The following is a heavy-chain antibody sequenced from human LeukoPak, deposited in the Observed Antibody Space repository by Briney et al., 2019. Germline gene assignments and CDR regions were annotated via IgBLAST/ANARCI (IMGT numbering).Heavy chain of an antibody. CDR2: ISYNGRRK. D-gene: IGHD3-22*01. Sequence: GGSLRLSCVGSGFTFSGFAIHWVRQAPGKGLEWVSLISYNGRRKEYADSVKGRFTIDRDNSKKTVYLQMNRLRPDDTAIYFCARQEARNYYYEGLDYWGQGNLVTVSS. V-gene: IGHV3-30*04. CDR3: ARQEARNYYYEGLDY. J-gene: IGHJ4*02. CDR1: GFTFSGFA.